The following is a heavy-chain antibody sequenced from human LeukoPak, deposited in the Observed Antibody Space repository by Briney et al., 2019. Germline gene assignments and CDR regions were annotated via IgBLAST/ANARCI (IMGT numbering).Heavy chain of an antibody. Sequence: SETLSLTCAVYGGSFSGYYWSWLRQPPGKGLEWIGEINHSGSTNYNPSLKSRVTISVDTSKNQFSLKLSSVTAADTAVYYCAREAVAGFWDYWGQGTLVTVSS. D-gene: IGHD6-19*01. J-gene: IGHJ4*02. CDR1: GGSFSGYY. CDR3: AREAVAGFWDY. CDR2: INHSGST. V-gene: IGHV4-34*01.